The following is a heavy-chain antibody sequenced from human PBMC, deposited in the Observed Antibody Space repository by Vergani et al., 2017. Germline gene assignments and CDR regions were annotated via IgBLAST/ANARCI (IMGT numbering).Heavy chain of an antibody. CDR2: MNPNSGDT. V-gene: IGHV1-8*01. D-gene: IGHD6-19*01. Sequence: QVQLVQSGAEVKKPGASVKVSCKTSGYTFSSHDINWVRQAPGQGLEWMAWMNPNSGDTGYAQKFQGRVTVTRNTSISTAYMELSRLKSEDTAVYYCARAFRSSGWYDWFDPWGQGTLVTVSS. J-gene: IGHJ5*02. CDR1: GYTFSSHD. CDR3: ARAFRSSGWYDWFDP.